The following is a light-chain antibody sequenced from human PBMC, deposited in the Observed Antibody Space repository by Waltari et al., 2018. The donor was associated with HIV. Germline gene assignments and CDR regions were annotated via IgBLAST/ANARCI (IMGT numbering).Light chain of an antibody. CDR3: QQYGSSPLT. Sequence: EIVLTQSPGTLSLSPGERATLSCRASQSVTSSFLSWYQQNPGQAPRLLIYGASSRATGSPDRFSGGGSGTDFTLTISRLEPEDFAVYYCQQYGSSPLTFGGGTKVDIK. V-gene: IGKV3-20*01. J-gene: IGKJ4*01. CDR1: QSVTSSF. CDR2: GAS.